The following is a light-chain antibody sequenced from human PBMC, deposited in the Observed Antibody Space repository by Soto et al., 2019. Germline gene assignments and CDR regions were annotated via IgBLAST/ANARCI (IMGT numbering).Light chain of an antibody. Sequence: EIVLTQSPATLSLSPGERATLSCRASQSVSSYLAWYQQKPGQAPRLLIYDASNSATGIPARFSGSGSGTDVTLTISSLAPEDFAVYYCQQRSNWPPPAYTFGQGTKLEIK. CDR1: QSVSSY. J-gene: IGKJ2*01. CDR2: DAS. CDR3: QQRSNWPPPAYT. V-gene: IGKV3-11*01.